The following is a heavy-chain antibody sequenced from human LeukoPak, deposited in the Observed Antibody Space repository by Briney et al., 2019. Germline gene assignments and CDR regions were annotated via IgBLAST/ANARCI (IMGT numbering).Heavy chain of an antibody. CDR3: ARLGEGDWSKGNDYYYYYMDV. CDR1: GGSISSYY. D-gene: IGHD3/OR15-3a*01. J-gene: IGHJ6*03. V-gene: IGHV4-59*01. CDR2: IYYSGST. Sequence: KPSETLSLTCTVSGGSISSYYWSWIRQSPGKGLEWIGYIYYSGSTNYNPSLKSRVTISVDTSKNQFSLKLSSVTAADTAVYYCARLGEGDWSKGNDYYYYYMDVWGKGTTVTVSS.